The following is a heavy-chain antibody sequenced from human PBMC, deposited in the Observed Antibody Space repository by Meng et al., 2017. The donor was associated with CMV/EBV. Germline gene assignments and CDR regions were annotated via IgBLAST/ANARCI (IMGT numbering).Heavy chain of an antibody. CDR2: ISYDGSNK. CDR3: ARDRVLYSSSWNCDY. Sequence: GESLKISCAASGFTFSSYAMHWVRQAPGKGLEWVAVISYDGSNKYYADSVKGRFTISRDNSKNTLYLQMNSLRAEDTAVYYCARDRVLYSSSWNCDYWGQGTLVTVSS. D-gene: IGHD6-13*01. V-gene: IGHV3-30*04. J-gene: IGHJ4*02. CDR1: GFTFSSYA.